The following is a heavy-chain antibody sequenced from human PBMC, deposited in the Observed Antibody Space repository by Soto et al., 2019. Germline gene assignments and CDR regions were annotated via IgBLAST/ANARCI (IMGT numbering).Heavy chain of an antibody. CDR1: GFTFSSYA. Sequence: PGESLKISCAASGFTFSSYAMSWVRQAPGKGLEWVSAISGRGGSTYYADSVKGRFTISRDNSKNTLYLQMNSLRAEDTAVYYCAKDPRFLEWLSKGGAFDIWGQGTMVTVSS. V-gene: IGHV3-23*01. D-gene: IGHD3-3*01. CDR3: AKDPRFLEWLSKGGAFDI. CDR2: ISGRGGST. J-gene: IGHJ3*02.